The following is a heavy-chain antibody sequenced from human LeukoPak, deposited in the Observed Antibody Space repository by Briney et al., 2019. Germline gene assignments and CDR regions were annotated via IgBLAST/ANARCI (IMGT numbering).Heavy chain of an antibody. CDR1: GFTFSDYY. V-gene: IGHV3-11*01. D-gene: IGHD2-8*01. J-gene: IGHJ6*03. CDR2: ISSSGSTI. CDR3: AKDLYRYYYMDV. Sequence: PGGSLRLSCAASGFTFSDYYMSWIRQAPGKGLEWVSYISSSGSTIYYADSVKGRFTISRDNAKNSLYLQMNSPRVEDTAVYYCAKDLYRYYYMDVWGKGTTVTVSS.